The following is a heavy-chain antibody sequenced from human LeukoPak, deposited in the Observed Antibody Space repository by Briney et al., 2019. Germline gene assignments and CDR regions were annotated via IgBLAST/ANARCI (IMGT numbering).Heavy chain of an antibody. V-gene: IGHV3-48*01. Sequence: GGSLRLSCVASGFTLSSHNINWVRQAPGKGLEWVSHISSSGRITYYGDSVKGRITISRDNAKNTLYLQMNSLRAEDTAVYYCAKEDLGYSYGSSDYWGQGTLVTVSS. CDR2: ISSSGRIT. J-gene: IGHJ4*02. D-gene: IGHD5-18*01. CDR3: AKEDLGYSYGSSDY. CDR1: GFTLSSHN.